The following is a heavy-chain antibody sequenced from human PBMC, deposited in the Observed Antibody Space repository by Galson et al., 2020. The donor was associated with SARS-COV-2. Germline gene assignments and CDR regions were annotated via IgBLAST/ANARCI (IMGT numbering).Heavy chain of an antibody. CDR3: ASAAITIFGVVMSSPDY. V-gene: IGHV3-48*03. J-gene: IGHJ4*02. Sequence: GGSLRLSCAASGFTFSSYEMNWVRQAPGKGLEWVSYISSSGSTIYYADSVKGRFTISRDNAKNSLYLQMNSLRAKDTAVYYCASAAITIFGVVMSSPDYWGQGTLVTVSS. CDR2: ISSSGSTI. CDR1: GFTFSSYE. D-gene: IGHD3-3*01.